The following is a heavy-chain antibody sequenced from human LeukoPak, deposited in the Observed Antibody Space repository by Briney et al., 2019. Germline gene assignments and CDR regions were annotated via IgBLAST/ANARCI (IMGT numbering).Heavy chain of an antibody. CDR1: GGSISSYY. V-gene: IGHV4-59*06. CDR3: ARDLSGVISY. D-gene: IGHD3-10*01. CDR2: IYYSGST. Sequence: PSETLSLTCTVSGGSISSYYWSWIRQHPGKGLEWLGYIYYSGSTYYNPSLKSRVNISLDTSKNQFSLKLSSVTAADTAVYYCARDLSGVISYWGQGTLVTVSS. J-gene: IGHJ4*02.